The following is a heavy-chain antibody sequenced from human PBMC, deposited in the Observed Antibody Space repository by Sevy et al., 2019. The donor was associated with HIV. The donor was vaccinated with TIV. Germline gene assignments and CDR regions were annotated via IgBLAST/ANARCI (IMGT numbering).Heavy chain of an antibody. Sequence: GGSLRLSCAASGLTLNNYAVSWVRQAPGKGLEWVSLINLNGENKFYADSVKGRFTISRDNTKNSLYLQMDSLRVEDTAEYYCVRGGQRFDYWGQGTLVTVSS. J-gene: IGHJ4*02. V-gene: IGHV3-23*01. CDR3: VRGGQRFDY. CDR2: INLNGENK. D-gene: IGHD6-25*01. CDR1: GLTLNNYA.